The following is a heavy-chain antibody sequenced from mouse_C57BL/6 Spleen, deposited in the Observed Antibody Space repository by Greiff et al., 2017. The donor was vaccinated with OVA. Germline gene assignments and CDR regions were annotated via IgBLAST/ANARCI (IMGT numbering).Heavy chain of an antibody. V-gene: IGHV6-3*01. CDR1: GFTFSNYW. CDR2: IRLKSDNYAT. Sequence: EVKLMESGGGLVQPGGSMKLSCVASGFTFSNYWMNWVRQSPEKGLEWVAQIRLKSDNYATHYAESVKGRFTISRDDSKSSVYLQMNNLRAEDTGIYYCTGGGGSSYDAMDYWGQGTSVTVSS. D-gene: IGHD1-1*01. J-gene: IGHJ4*01. CDR3: TGGGGSSYDAMDY.